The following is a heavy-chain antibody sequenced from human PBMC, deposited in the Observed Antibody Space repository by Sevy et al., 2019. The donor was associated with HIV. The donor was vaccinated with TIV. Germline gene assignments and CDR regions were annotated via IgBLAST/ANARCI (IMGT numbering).Heavy chain of an antibody. CDR2: VDPSGDGK. CDR3: ARSEGSTADYFKF. J-gene: IGHJ4*02. D-gene: IGHD2-8*02. CDR1: GYRFTNYF. Sequence: ASVKVSCKASGYRFTNYFIHWVRQAPGQGLEWMGMVDPSGDGKSHAQTLKGRVTMTTDTPTSTVYMELSSLRVEDTAVYYCARSEGSTADYFKFWGQGTLVTVSS. V-gene: IGHV1-46*04.